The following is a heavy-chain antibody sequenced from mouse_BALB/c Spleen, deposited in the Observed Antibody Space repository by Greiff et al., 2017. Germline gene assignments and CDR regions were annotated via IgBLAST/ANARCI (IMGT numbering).Heavy chain of an antibody. J-gene: IGHJ3*01. V-gene: IGHV2-9*02. CDR3: ARGHYYGYPFAY. Sequence: VQLVESGPGLVAPSQSLSITCTVSGFSLTSYGVHWVRQPPGKGLEWLGVIWAGGSTNYNSALMSRLSISKDNSKSQVFLKMNSLQTDDTAMYYCARGHYYGYPFAYWGQGTLVTVSA. CDR2: IWAGGST. D-gene: IGHD1-2*01. CDR1: GFSLTSYG.